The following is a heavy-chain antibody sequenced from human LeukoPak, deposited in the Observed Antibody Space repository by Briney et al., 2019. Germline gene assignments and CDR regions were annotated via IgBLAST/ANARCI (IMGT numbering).Heavy chain of an antibody. CDR3: ARDGQWLVPNWFDP. Sequence: KTSETLSPTCTVSGGSISSYYWSWIRQPAGKGLEWIGRIYTSGSTNYNPSLKSRVTMSVDTSKNQFSLKLSSVTAADTAVYYCARDGQWLVPNWFDPWGQGTLVTVSS. CDR2: IYTSGST. D-gene: IGHD6-19*01. J-gene: IGHJ5*02. CDR1: GGSISSYY. V-gene: IGHV4-4*07.